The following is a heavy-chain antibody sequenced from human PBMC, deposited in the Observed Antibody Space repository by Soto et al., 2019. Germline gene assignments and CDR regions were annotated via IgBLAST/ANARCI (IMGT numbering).Heavy chain of an antibody. CDR1: GGSISSYY. CDR2: IYYSGST. D-gene: IGHD6-6*01. J-gene: IGHJ4*02. V-gene: IGHV4-59*08. CDR3: ALIAARHATIDY. Sequence: TLSLTCTVSGGSISSYYWSWIRQPPGKGLEWIGYIYYSGSTNYNPSLKSRVTISVDTSKNQFSLKLSSVTAADTAVYYCALIAARHATIDYWGQGTLVTVSS.